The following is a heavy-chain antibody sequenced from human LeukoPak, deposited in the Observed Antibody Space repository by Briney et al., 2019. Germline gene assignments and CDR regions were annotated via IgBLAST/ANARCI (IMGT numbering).Heavy chain of an antibody. CDR2: IRSKANSYAT. Sequence: GGSLRLSCAGSGFTFSNYAMTWVRQASGKGLEWVGRIRSKANSYATAYAASVKGRFTISRDDSKNTAYLQMNSLKTEDTAVYYCTRVYYDILTGSIRDAFDIWGQGTMVTVSS. V-gene: IGHV3-73*01. CDR1: GFTFSNYA. D-gene: IGHD3-9*01. J-gene: IGHJ3*02. CDR3: TRVYYDILTGSIRDAFDI.